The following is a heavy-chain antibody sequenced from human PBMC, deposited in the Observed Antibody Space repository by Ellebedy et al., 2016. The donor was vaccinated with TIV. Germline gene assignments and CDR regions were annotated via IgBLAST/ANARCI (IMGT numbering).Heavy chain of an antibody. CDR1: GFSFSDAW. Sequence: GGSLRLSXAASGFSFSDAWMSWVRQAPGKGLEWVGRIKTNAEGGTKDYAAPVKGRFTISRDDSRNTLLLQMNSLKTEDTAVYYCTSYGTSPLRDGDTYYTYHYMDVWGKGTTVTVSS. D-gene: IGHD3-3*01. CDR3: TSYGTSPLRDGDTYYTYHYMDV. V-gene: IGHV3-15*01. J-gene: IGHJ6*03. CDR2: IKTNAEGGTK.